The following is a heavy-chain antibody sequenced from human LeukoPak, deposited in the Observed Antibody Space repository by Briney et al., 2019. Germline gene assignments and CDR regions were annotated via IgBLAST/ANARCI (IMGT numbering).Heavy chain of an antibody. V-gene: IGHV4-34*01. CDR1: GGSSSGYY. J-gene: IGHJ4*02. CDR2: INHSGST. CDR3: SRLPSWYSSGWYGRAFDY. Sequence: SETLSLTCAVYGGSSSGYYWSWIRQPPGKGLEWIGEINHSGSTNYNPSLKSRVTISVDTSKNQFSLKLSSVTAADTAVYYCSRLPSWYSSGWYGRAFDYWGQGTLVTVSS. D-gene: IGHD6-19*01.